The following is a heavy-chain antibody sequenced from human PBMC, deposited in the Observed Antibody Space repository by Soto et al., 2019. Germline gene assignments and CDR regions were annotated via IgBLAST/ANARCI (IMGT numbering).Heavy chain of an antibody. J-gene: IGHJ4*02. CDR3: ARQIYDSDTGPNFQYYFDS. CDR1: GYSFAGYW. D-gene: IGHD3-22*01. V-gene: IGHV5-10-1*01. CDR2: IDPGDSQT. Sequence: GESLEISCKGSGYSFAGYWITWVRQKPGKGLEWMGRIDPGDSQTYYSPSFRGHVTISVTKSITTVFLQWSSLRASDTAMYYCARQIYDSDTGPNFQYYFDSWGQGTPVTVSS.